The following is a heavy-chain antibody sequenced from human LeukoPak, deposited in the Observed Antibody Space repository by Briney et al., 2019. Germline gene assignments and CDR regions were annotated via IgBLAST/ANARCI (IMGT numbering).Heavy chain of an antibody. D-gene: IGHD6-19*01. CDR3: ARDRRYSSGCWFDP. CDR2: IYHSGST. J-gene: IGHJ5*02. CDR1: GYSISSGYY. Sequence: SETLSLTCTVSGYSISSGYYWGWIRQPPGKGLEWIGSIYHSGSTYYNPSLKSRVTVSVDTSKNQFSLKLSSVTAADTAVYYCARDRRYSSGCWFDPWGQGTLVTVSS. V-gene: IGHV4-38-2*02.